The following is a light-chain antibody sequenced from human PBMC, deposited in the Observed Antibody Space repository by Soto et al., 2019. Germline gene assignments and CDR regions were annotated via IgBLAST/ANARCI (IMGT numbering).Light chain of an antibody. Sequence: EIVMTQSPAILSVSPGERATLSWRASQSISRSLAWYQQKPGQAPRLLISDASTRATGIPARFSGSGSGTDFTLTISSLEPEDFAVYYCQQRSNWTLTFGGGTKVDIK. CDR1: QSISRS. J-gene: IGKJ4*01. CDR2: DAS. V-gene: IGKV3-11*01. CDR3: QQRSNWTLT.